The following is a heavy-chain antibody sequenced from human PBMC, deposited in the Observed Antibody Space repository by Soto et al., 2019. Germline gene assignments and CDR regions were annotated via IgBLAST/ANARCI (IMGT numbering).Heavy chain of an antibody. J-gene: IGHJ5*02. CDR3: AELDIVVVPAAIP. CDR1: GFTFSSYE. Sequence: GGSLRLSCAASGFTFSSYEMDWVRQAPGKGLEWVSYISSSGSTIYYADSVKGRFTISRDNAKNSLYLQMNSLRAEDTAVYYCAELDIVVVPAAIPWGQGTLVT. V-gene: IGHV3-48*03. CDR2: ISSSGSTI. D-gene: IGHD2-2*01.